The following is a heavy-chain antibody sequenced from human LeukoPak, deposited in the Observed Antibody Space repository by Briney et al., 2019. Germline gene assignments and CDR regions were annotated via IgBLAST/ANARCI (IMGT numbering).Heavy chain of an antibody. J-gene: IGHJ4*02. D-gene: IGHD3-22*01. CDR1: GFTFRDYT. Sequence: GGSLRLSCAASGFTFRDYTMNWVRQAPGKGLEWVSAIDKSGTYIKYADSVKGRFTVSRDNAKNLVFLQMNSLRAEDTALYYCAKGPYYYDSSGYYYTFWYWGQGTLVTVSS. V-gene: IGHV3-21*04. CDR3: AKGPYYYDSSGYYYTFWY. CDR2: IDKSGTYI.